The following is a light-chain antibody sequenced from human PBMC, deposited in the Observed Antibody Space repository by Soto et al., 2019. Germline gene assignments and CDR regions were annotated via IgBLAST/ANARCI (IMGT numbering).Light chain of an antibody. J-gene: IGKJ4*01. CDR2: AAS. V-gene: IGKV1-17*01. CDR3: LQHNHYPPT. CDR1: QGIGSD. Sequence: DIQMTQSPSSLSASVGDRVTITCRASQGIGSDLGWYQQKPGKAPKRLIYAASSLQSGVPSRFSGRGSGTEYTLTISSRKSHDFVTRYCLQHNHYPPTFGGGTNVEIK.